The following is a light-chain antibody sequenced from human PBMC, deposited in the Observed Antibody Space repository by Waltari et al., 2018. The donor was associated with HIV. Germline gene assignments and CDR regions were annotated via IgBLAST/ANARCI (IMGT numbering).Light chain of an antibody. CDR2: DVS. V-gene: IGLV2-23*02. CDR1: SSDIGGYNY. J-gene: IGLJ3*02. CDR3: CSYAGSRTWV. Sequence: QSALTQPASVSGSPGQSITISCTGTSSDIGGYNYVSWYQQHPGKAPKLMIYDVSNRPSGVSKRFSCSKSGNTASLTISGLQAEDETDYYFCSYAGSRTWVFGGGTKLTVL.